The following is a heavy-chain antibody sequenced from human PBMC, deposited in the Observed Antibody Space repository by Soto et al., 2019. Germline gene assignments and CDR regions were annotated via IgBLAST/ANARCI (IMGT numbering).Heavy chain of an antibody. D-gene: IGHD5-12*01. V-gene: IGHV1-18*01. J-gene: IGHJ6*02. Sequence: ASVKVSCKASGYTFTSYGISWVRQAPGQGLEWMGWISAYNGNTNYAQKLQGRVTMTTDTSTSTAYMELRSLRSDDTAVYYCARGGDIVATTDYYYYYGMDVWGQGTTVTVSS. CDR3: ARGGDIVATTDYYYYYGMDV. CDR2: ISAYNGNT. CDR1: GYTFTSYG.